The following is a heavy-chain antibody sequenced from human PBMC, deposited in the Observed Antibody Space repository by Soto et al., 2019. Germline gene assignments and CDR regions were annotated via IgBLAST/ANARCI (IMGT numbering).Heavy chain of an antibody. V-gene: IGHV1-3*01. Sequence: QVHLVQSGAEVKKPGASVKVSCKASGYIFSTYTMHWVRQAPGQRLEGMGWINAANGNTKYSQNFQGRVTISRDTSASTAYLELSSLRSEDTALYYCARVSFETSGYADYLGQGTLVTVSS. D-gene: IGHD3-22*01. J-gene: IGHJ4*02. CDR2: INAANGNT. CDR3: ARVSFETSGYADY. CDR1: GYIFSTYT.